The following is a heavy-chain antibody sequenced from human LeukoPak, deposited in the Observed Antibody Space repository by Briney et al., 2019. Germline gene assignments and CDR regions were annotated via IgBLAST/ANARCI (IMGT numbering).Heavy chain of an antibody. V-gene: IGHV4-59*12. CDR1: GGSMSSYY. D-gene: IGHD2-21*01. J-gene: IGHJ3*02. Sequence: PSETLSLTCTVSGGSMSSYYWSWIRQPPGKGLEWIGYIYYSGSTNYNPSLTSRVTISVDTSKNQFSLKLSSVTAADTAVYYCVRERTMVGGADIWGQGTKVTVSS. CDR2: IYYSGST. CDR3: VRERTMVGGADI.